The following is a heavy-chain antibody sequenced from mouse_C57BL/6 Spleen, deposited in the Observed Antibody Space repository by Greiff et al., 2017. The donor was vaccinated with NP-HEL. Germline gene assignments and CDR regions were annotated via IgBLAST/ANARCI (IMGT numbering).Heavy chain of an antibody. CDR1: GYTFTSYW. D-gene: IGHD1-1*01. CDR2: INPSNGGT. J-gene: IGHJ2*01. CDR3: AREGPYYYGSSYVFDY. Sequence: VQLQQPGTELVKPGASVKLSCKASGYTFTSYWMHWVKQRPGQGLEWIGNINPSNGGTTYNEKFKSKATLTVDKSSSTAYMQLSSLTSEDSAVYYCAREGPYYYGSSYVFDYWGQGTTLTVSS. V-gene: IGHV1-53*01.